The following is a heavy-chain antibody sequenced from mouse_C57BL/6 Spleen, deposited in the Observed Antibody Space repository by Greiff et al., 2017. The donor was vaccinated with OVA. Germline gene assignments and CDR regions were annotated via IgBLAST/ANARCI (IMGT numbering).Heavy chain of an antibody. CDR2: IYPGDGDT. Sequence: QVQLKESGPELVKPGASVKISCKASGYAFSSSWMNWVKQRPGKGLEWIGRIYPGDGDTNYNGKFKGKATLTADKSSSTAYMQLSSLTSEDSAVYFCARGYYGSNFDDWGQGTTLTVSS. D-gene: IGHD1-1*01. V-gene: IGHV1-82*01. J-gene: IGHJ2*01. CDR1: GYAFSSSW. CDR3: ARGYYGSNFDD.